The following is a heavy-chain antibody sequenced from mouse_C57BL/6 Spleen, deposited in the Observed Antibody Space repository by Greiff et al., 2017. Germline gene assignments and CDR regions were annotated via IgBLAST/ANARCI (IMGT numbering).Heavy chain of an antibody. J-gene: IGHJ4*01. D-gene: IGHD1-1*01. V-gene: IGHV5-6*01. Sequence: EVQGVESGGDLVKPGGSLKLSCAASGFTFSSYGMSWVRQTPYKRLEWVATISSGGSYTYYPDSVKGRFTSSRDNAKNTLYLQMSSLKSDDTAMYYCARHEITTEYSYAMDYWGQGTSVTVSS. CDR3: ARHEITTEYSYAMDY. CDR1: GFTFSSYG. CDR2: ISSGGSYT.